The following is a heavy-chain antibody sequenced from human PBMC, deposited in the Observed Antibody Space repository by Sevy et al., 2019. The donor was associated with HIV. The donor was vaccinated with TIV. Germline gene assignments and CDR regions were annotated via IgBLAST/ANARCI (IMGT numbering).Heavy chain of an antibody. Sequence: ASVKVSCEASGFSFTAYLIHWVRQAPGQGLEWMGWINPNSGGTNYAQKFQGRVTMTSDASISAAYMELTSLTSDDTAVYYCARDRFIFGSGPPDSWGQGTLVTVSS. CDR2: INPNSGGT. D-gene: IGHD2-15*01. J-gene: IGHJ4*02. CDR3: ARDRFIFGSGPPDS. V-gene: IGHV1-2*02. CDR1: GFSFTAYL.